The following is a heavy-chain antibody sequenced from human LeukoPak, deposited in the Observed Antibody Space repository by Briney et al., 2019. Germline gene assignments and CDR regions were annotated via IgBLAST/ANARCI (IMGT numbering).Heavy chain of an antibody. CDR1: GDSIKDYY. CDR2: IYTSGST. D-gene: IGHD3-10*01. V-gene: IGHV4-4*07. J-gene: IGHJ5*02. CDR3: ARPVTPGLLWFGDGWFDP. Sequence: SETLSLTCTVSGDSIKDYYWSWIRQPAGKGLEWIGRIYTSGSTNYNPSLKSRVTISVDTSKNQFSLKLSSVTAADTAVYYCARPVTPGLLWFGDGWFDPWGQGTLVTVSS.